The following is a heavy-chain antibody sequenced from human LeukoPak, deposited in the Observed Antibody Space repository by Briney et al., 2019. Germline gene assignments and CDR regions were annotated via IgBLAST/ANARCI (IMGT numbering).Heavy chain of an antibody. CDR1: GFTFSSYN. D-gene: IGHD3-16*01. CDR3: AKELNGYGYYFFDY. V-gene: IGHV3-48*04. J-gene: IGHJ4*02. Sequence: QPGGSLRLSCAASGFTFSSYNMNWVRQAPGKGLEWVSYISSSSITIYQADSVKGRFTISRDNAKNSLYLQMNGLGAEDTAVYYCAKELNGYGYYFFDYWGPGTLVTVSS. CDR2: ISSSSITI.